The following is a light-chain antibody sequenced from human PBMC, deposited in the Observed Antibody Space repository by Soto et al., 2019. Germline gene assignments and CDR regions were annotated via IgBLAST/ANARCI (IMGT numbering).Light chain of an antibody. CDR3: QHYMNWPPKHT. Sequence: ILMTQSPATLSVSPGERVTLYCRASQSVGTSLALYQHKSGQTPRLVIYRASSRATGVPARFSVSGSETDFSHTIRSLQTEDSAVYCCQHYMNWPPKHTFGQGTKLEIK. V-gene: IGKV3-15*01. CDR1: QSVGTS. CDR2: RAS. J-gene: IGKJ2*01.